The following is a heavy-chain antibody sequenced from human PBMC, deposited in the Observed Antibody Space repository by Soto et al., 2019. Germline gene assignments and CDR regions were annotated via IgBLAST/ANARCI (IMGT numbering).Heavy chain of an antibody. J-gene: IGHJ6*03. CDR2: MNPNSGNT. CDR1: GYTFTSYD. D-gene: IGHD2-15*01. CDR3: ARGPREYCSGGSCYSGYYYYYMDV. V-gene: IGHV1-8*01. Sequence: ASVKVSCKASGYTFTSYDINWVRQATGQGLEWMGWMNPNSGNTGYAQKFQGRVTMTRNTSISTAYMELSSLRSEDTAVYYCARGPREYCSGGSCYSGYYYYYMDVWGKGTTVTVSS.